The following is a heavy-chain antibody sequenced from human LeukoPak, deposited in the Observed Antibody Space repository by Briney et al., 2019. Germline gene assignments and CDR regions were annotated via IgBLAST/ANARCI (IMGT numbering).Heavy chain of an antibody. CDR3: ARSPVLYCSGGSCPDAFDI. J-gene: IGHJ3*02. Sequence: ASVKVSCKASGYTFTNYYIHWVRQAPGQGLEWMGWINPNSGGTNYAQKFQGRVTMTRDTSISTAYMELSRLRSDDTAVYYCARSPVLYCSGGSCPDAFDIWGQGTMVTVSS. CDR1: GYTFTNYY. D-gene: IGHD2-15*01. V-gene: IGHV1-2*02. CDR2: INPNSGGT.